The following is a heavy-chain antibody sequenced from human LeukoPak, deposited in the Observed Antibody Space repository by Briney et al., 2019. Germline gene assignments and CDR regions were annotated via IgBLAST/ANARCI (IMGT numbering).Heavy chain of an antibody. CDR3: AASSTTLSSGWSYYYHYGMDV. V-gene: IGHV3-21*01. D-gene: IGHD6-19*01. CDR2: ISSSSSYI. Sequence: GGSLRLSCAASGFTFSSYSMNWVRQAPGKGLEWVSSISSSSSYIYYADSVKGRFTISRDNAKNSLYLQMNSLRAEDTAVYYCAASSTTLSSGWSYYYHYGMDVWGQGTTVTVSS. J-gene: IGHJ6*02. CDR1: GFTFSSYS.